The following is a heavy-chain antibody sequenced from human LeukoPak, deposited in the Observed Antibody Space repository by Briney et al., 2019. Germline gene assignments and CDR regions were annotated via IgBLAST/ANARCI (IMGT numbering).Heavy chain of an antibody. CDR3: ARDRLAAAHT. D-gene: IGHD6-13*01. CDR2: IYYSGST. J-gene: IGHJ5*02. CDR1: GGSISSYY. V-gene: IGHV4-59*12. Sequence: PSETLSVTCTVSGGSISSYYWSWIRQPPGKGLEWIGYIYYSGSTNYNPSLKSRVTISVDTSKNQFSLKLSSVTAADTAVYYCARDRLAAAHTWGQGTLVTVSS.